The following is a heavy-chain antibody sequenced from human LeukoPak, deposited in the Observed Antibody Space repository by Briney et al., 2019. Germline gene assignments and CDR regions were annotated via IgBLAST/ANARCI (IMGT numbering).Heavy chain of an antibody. D-gene: IGHD3-22*01. CDR3: ARDGYHFDSSGFYSLDY. Sequence: SETLSLTCTVSGGSINNYYWSWIRQSAGKGLEWIGRIYSSGTTNYNPSLKSRVIMSVDTSKNQLSLKLSSVTAADTAVYYCARDGYHFDSSGFYSLDYWGQGTLVTVSS. J-gene: IGHJ4*02. CDR2: IYSSGTT. CDR1: GGSINNYY. V-gene: IGHV4-4*07.